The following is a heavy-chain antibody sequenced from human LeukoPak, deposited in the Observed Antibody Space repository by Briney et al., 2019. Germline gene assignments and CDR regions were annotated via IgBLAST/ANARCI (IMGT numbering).Heavy chain of an antibody. CDR3: AKTRYYYDSSGYGD. CDR2: ISGSGSGT. D-gene: IGHD3-22*01. V-gene: IGHV3-23*01. J-gene: IGHJ4*02. Sequence: PGGSLRLSCAASAFTFSNYGMSWVRQAPGRGLEWVSGISGSGSGTDYADSVKGRFTISRDNSKNTLYLQMNSLRAEDTAVYYCAKTRYYYDSSGYGDWGQGTLVTVSS. CDR1: AFTFSNYG.